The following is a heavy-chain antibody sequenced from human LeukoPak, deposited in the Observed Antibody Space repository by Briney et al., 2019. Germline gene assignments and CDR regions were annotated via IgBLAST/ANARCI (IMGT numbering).Heavy chain of an antibody. CDR1: GGSISSGGYY. J-gene: IGHJ4*02. Sequence: SQTLSLTCTVSGGSISSGGYYWSWIRQHPGKGLEWIGYIYYSGSTYYNPSLKSRVTISADTSKNQFSLKLSSVTAADTAVYYCARVYGGYFDYWGQGTLVTVSS. D-gene: IGHD4-17*01. V-gene: IGHV4-31*03. CDR3: ARVYGGYFDY. CDR2: IYYSGST.